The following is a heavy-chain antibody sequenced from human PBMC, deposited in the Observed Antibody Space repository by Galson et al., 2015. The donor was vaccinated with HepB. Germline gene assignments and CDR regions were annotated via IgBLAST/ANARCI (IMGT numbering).Heavy chain of an antibody. J-gene: IGHJ4*02. CDR1: GFTFSSYP. CDR2: ISGTGGGT. D-gene: IGHD6-13*01. Sequence: SLRLSCAASGFTFSSYPMIWVRQAPGKGLEWVSAISGTGGGTYYVDPVKGRFTISRDNSKNTLYLHMNSLRAEDTAIYYCAKEGIAAAGRRVDDWGQGTLVAVSS. CDR3: AKEGIAAAGRRVDD. V-gene: IGHV3-23*01.